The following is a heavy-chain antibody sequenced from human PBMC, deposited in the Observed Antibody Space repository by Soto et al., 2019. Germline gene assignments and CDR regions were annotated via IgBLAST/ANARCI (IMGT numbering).Heavy chain of an antibody. J-gene: IGHJ4*02. V-gene: IGHV4-31*03. CDR3: ARAGYCGGDCHNYFDY. D-gene: IGHD2-21*02. Sequence: SETLSLTCTVSGGSISSGGYYWSWIRQHPGKGLEWIGYIYYSGSTYYNPSLKSRVTISVDTSKNQFSLKLSSVTAADTAVYYCARAGYCGGDCHNYFDYWGQGTLVTVSS. CDR1: GGSISSGGYY. CDR2: IYYSGST.